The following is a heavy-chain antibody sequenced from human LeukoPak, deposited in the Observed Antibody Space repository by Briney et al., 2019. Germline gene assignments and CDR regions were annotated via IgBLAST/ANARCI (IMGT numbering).Heavy chain of an antibody. CDR1: GGTISGHY. CDR3: ARFGVDYDMDV. V-gene: IGHV4-59*11. Sequence: SETLSLTCTVSGGTISGHYRTWIRQPPGKGLEWIGQIHYSGKADYNPSLRSRINISVDMSKNQMSLKVNSVTAADTAVYYCARFGVDYDMDVWGQGTTVTVS. CDR2: IHYSGKA. J-gene: IGHJ6*02. D-gene: IGHD3-16*01.